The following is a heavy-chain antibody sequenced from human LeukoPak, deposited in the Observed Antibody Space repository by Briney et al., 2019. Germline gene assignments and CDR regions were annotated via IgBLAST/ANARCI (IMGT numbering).Heavy chain of an antibody. Sequence: GASVKVSCKASGYTFTSYDINWVRQATGQGLEWMGWMNPNSGNTGYAQKFQGRVTMTRNTSISTAYMELSSLRSEDTAVYYCARVPQIYSGYDYWGQGTLVTVSS. V-gene: IGHV1-8*01. CDR2: MNPNSGNT. CDR1: GYTFTSYD. D-gene: IGHD5-12*01. CDR3: ARVPQIYSGYDY. J-gene: IGHJ4*02.